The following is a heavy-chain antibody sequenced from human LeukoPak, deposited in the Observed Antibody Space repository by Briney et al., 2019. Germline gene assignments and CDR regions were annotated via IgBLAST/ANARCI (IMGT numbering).Heavy chain of an antibody. CDR2: ISYDGSNK. V-gene: IGHV3-30-3*01. CDR3: ARESLGF. Sequence: GRSLRLSCAASGFTFSSYAMHWVRQAPGKGLEWVAVISYDGSNKYYADSVKGRFTISRDNSKNTLYLQMNSLRAEDTAVYYCARESLGFWGQGTLVTVSS. J-gene: IGHJ4*02. D-gene: IGHD7-27*01. CDR1: GFTFSSYA.